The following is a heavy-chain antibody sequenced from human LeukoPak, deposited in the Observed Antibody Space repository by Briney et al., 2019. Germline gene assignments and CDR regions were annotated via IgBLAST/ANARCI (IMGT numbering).Heavy chain of an antibody. Sequence: ASVKVSCKASGYTFTGYYMHWVRQAPGQGLEWMGWINLNSGGTNYAQKFQGWVTMTRDTSISTAYMELSSLRSEDTAVYYCARVGMVRGVISDYWGQGTLVTVSS. CDR2: INLNSGGT. CDR3: ARVGMVRGVISDY. J-gene: IGHJ4*02. V-gene: IGHV1-2*04. D-gene: IGHD3-10*01. CDR1: GYTFTGYY.